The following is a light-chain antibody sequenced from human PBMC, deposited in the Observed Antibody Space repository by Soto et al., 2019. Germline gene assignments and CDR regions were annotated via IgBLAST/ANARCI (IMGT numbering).Light chain of an antibody. J-gene: IGKJ4*01. CDR2: SAS. CDR3: QQLDRYPFS. CDR1: LGIRDY. Sequence: DIKLTQSPSFLSSSVGDRVTITCRASLGIRDYLAWYQQKPGRVPRLLIYSASTLHSGVPSRFSGSGSGTEFTLTISSLQPEDFASYYCQQLDRYPFSVGGGTEVEI. V-gene: IGKV1-9*01.